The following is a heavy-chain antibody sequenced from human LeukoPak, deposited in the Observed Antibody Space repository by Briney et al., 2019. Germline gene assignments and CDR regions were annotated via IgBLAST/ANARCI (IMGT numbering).Heavy chain of an antibody. J-gene: IGHJ6*02. D-gene: IGHD2-15*01. CDR1: GGSISSGSYY. CDR3: ARVPGYCSGGSCYYYYDMDV. Sequence: SETLSLTCTVSGGSISSGSYYWSWIRRPAGKGLEWIGHIYTSGSTNYNPSLKSRATISVDTSKNQFSLKLSSVTAADTAVYYCARVPGYCSGGSCYYYYDMDVWGQGTTVTVSS. V-gene: IGHV4-61*09. CDR2: IYTSGST.